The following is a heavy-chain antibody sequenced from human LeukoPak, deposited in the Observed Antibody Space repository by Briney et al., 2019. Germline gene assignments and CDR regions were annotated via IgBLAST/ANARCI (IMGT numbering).Heavy chain of an antibody. CDR1: RFTFSTYA. D-gene: IGHD2-2*01. V-gene: IGHV3-23*01. CDR2: ISGSGDTT. CDR3: AKSQRNDQQVVQRIDY. J-gene: IGHJ4*02. Sequence: PGGSLRLSCTASRFTFSTYAMSWVRQAPGKGLEWVSSISGSGDTTYYTGSVKGRFTISRDNSKNALYLQMSSLRAEDTAVYYCAKSQRNDQQVVQRIDYWGQGTLSPSPQ.